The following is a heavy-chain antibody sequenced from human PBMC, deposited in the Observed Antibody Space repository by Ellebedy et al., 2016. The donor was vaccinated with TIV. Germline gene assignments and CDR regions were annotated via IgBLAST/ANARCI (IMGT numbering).Heavy chain of an antibody. CDR2: IFSNDEK. CDR3: ARMGQWRGASWFDP. V-gene: IGHV2-26*01. Sequence: SGPTLVKPTETLTLTCTVSGFSLSNDKIGVAWIRQPPGKAPEWLAHIFSNDEKSYRTSLRSRLTISKGTSNSRVVLVMTNVDAADTATYYCARMGQWRGASWFDPWGQGTLVTVSS. D-gene: IGHD6-19*01. CDR1: GFSLSNDKIG. J-gene: IGHJ5*02.